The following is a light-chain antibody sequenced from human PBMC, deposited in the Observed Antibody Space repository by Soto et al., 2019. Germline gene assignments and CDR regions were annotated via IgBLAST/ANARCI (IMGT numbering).Light chain of an antibody. CDR1: GSDVGGYNY. CDR2: EVT. J-gene: IGLJ1*01. V-gene: IGLV2-8*01. CDR3: SSYVDSIYFAV. Sequence: QSVLTQPPSASGSPGQSVTISCTGTGSDVGGYNYVSWYQQHPGKVPKLMIYEVTKRPSGVPDRFSGSKSGNTASLTVSGLQAEDESDYYCSSYVDSIYFAVFGTGTNVNVL.